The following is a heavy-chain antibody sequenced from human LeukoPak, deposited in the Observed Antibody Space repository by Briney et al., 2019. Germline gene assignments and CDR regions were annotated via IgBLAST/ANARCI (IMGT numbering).Heavy chain of an antibody. V-gene: IGHV4-38-2*01. J-gene: IGHJ4*02. CDR1: GYSISSGYY. D-gene: IGHD3-22*01. CDR3: ARFGSYYDSSGYYEKYYFDY. CDR2: IYHSGNT. Sequence: PSETLSLTCAVSGYSISSGYYWGWIRQPPGKGLEWIVSIYHSGNTYYNLSLKSRVTISVDTSKNHFSLKLSSVTAADTAVYYCARFGSYYDSSGYYEKYYFDYWGQGTLVTVSS.